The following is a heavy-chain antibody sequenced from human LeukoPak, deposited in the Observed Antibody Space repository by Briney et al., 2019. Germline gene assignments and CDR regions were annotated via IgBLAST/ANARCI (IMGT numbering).Heavy chain of an antibody. Sequence: SETLSLTCTVSGGSISSSSYYWGWIRQPPGKGLEWIGSIYYSGGTYYNPSLKSRVTISVDTSKNQFSLKLSSVTAADTAVYYCARQGVRGYCSSTSCHDYDYWGQGTLVTVSS. D-gene: IGHD2-2*03. CDR1: GGSISSSSYY. V-gene: IGHV4-39*01. J-gene: IGHJ4*02. CDR2: IYYSGGT. CDR3: ARQGVRGYCSSTSCHDYDY.